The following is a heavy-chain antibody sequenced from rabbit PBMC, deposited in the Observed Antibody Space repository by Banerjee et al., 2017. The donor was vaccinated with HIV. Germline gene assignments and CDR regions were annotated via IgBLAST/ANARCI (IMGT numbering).Heavy chain of an antibody. V-gene: IGHV1S40*01. CDR2: IYGGSSGGP. CDR3: VRGASSSGYYSL. D-gene: IGHD1-1*01. J-gene: IGHJ6*01. CDR1: GFSFSSSYY. Sequence: QSLEESGGGLVQPEGSLTLTCTASGFSFSSSYYMCWVRQAPGKGLEWIACIYGGSSGGPDYASWANGRFIISKTSSTTVTLQMTSLTAADTATYFCVRGASSSGYYSLWGPGTLVTVS.